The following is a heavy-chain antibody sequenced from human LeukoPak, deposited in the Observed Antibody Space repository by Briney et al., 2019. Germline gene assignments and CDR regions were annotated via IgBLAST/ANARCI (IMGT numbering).Heavy chain of an antibody. CDR3: ARVEATRYYYYMDV. Sequence: PSETLSLTCTVSGGSISSGDYYWSWIRQPPGKGLEWIGYIYYSGSTYYNPSLKSRVTISVDTSKNQFSLKLSSVTAADTAVYYCARVEATRYYYYMDVWGKGTTVTVSS. J-gene: IGHJ6*03. CDR1: GGSISSGDYY. CDR2: IYYSGST. V-gene: IGHV4-30-4*01. D-gene: IGHD5-24*01.